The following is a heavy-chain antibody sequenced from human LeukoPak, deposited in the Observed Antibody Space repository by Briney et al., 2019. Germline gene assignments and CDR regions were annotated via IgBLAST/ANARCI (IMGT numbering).Heavy chain of an antibody. CDR1: GFTFSSYS. V-gene: IGHV3-21*01. CDR2: ISSSSSYI. J-gene: IGHJ1*01. D-gene: IGHD2-15*01. Sequence: GGSLRLSCAASGFTFSSYSMNWVRQAPGKGLEWVSSISSSSSYIYYADSVKGRSTISRDNAKNSLYLQMNSLRAEDTAVYYCARDREVCSGGSCYSPTFQHWGQGTLVTVSS. CDR3: ARDREVCSGGSCYSPTFQH.